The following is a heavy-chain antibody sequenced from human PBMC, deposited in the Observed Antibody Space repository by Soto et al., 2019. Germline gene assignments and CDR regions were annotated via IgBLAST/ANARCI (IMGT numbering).Heavy chain of an antibody. CDR3: AAVVGCSSTSCYTDYYYGMDV. CDR2: IVVGSGNT. CDR1: GFTLTSSA. D-gene: IGHD2-2*02. V-gene: IGHV1-58*01. Sequence: SVKVSCKASGFTLTSSAVQWVRQARGQRLEWIGWIVVGSGNTNYAQKFQERVTITRDMSTSTAYMELSSLRSEDTAVYYCAAVVGCSSTSCYTDYYYGMDVWGQGTTVTVSS. J-gene: IGHJ6*02.